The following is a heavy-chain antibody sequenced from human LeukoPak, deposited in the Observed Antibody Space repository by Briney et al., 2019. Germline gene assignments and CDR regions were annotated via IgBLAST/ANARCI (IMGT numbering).Heavy chain of an antibody. CDR1: GFTFRNYA. V-gene: IGHV3-23*01. CDR3: AKDWDYYDSGAYYYFDY. J-gene: IGHJ4*02. D-gene: IGHD3-22*01. CDR2: ISGRGGSI. Sequence: PGGSLRLSCSASGFTFRNYAMSWVRQAPGKGLEWVSTISGRGGSIYYADSLKDRFTISRDNSMNTLFLQMNSLRAEDAAVYYCAKDWDYYDSGAYYYFDYWGQGTLVTVSS.